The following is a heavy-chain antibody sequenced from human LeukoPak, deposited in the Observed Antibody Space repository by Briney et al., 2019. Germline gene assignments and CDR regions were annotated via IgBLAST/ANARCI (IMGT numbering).Heavy chain of an antibody. V-gene: IGHV4-59*01. Sequence: SETLSLTCTVSGGSTSSYYWSWIRQPPGKGLEWIGYIYYSGSTNYNPSLKSRVTISVDTSKNQFSLKLSSVTAADTAVYYCARGLWHPRYYYYYYMDVWGKGTTVTVSS. CDR1: GGSTSSYY. D-gene: IGHD4/OR15-4a*01. J-gene: IGHJ6*03. CDR3: ARGLWHPRYYYYYYMDV. CDR2: IYYSGST.